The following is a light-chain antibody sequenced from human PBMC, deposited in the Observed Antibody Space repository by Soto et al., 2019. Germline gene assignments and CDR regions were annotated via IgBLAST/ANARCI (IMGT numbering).Light chain of an antibody. CDR1: SGYSNYK. V-gene: IGLV9-49*01. J-gene: IGLJ1*01. Sequence: QSVLTQPPSASASLGASVTLTCTLSSGYSNYKVDWYQQRPGKGPRFVMRVGTGGIVGSKGDSIPDRFSVLGSGLNRYLTIKNIQEEDESDYHCGADHGSGSNFVSYVFGTGTKVTVL. CDR3: GADHGSGSNFVSYV. CDR2: VGTGGIVG.